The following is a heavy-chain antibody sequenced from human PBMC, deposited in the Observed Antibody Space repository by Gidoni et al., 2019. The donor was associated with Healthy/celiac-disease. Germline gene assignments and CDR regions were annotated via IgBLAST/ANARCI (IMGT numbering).Heavy chain of an antibody. Sequence: QVQLVESGGGVVQPGRSLRLSCAASAFTFSSYGMHCVRQAPGKGLEWVAVISYDGSNKYYADSVKGRFTISRDNSKNTLYLQMNSLRAEDTAVYYCAKGLVGFGENGFDYWGQVTLVTVSS. CDR3: AKGLVGFGENGFDY. J-gene: IGHJ4*02. D-gene: IGHD3-10*01. CDR1: AFTFSSYG. CDR2: ISYDGSNK. V-gene: IGHV3-30*18.